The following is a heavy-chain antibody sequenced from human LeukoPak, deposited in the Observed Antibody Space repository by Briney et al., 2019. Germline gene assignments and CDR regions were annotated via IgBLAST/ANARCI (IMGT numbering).Heavy chain of an antibody. Sequence: SETLSLTCTVSGGSISTSNYYWGWIRQPPGKGLEWIGNIFYSGSTYYSPSLRSRVTISLDTSRNQFSMNLNSVTAADTAVYYCAKGAGPPWFDPWAREPWSPSPQ. J-gene: IGHJ5*02. V-gene: IGHV4-39*07. CDR2: IFYSGST. D-gene: IGHD6-19*01. CDR3: AKGAGPPWFDP. CDR1: GGSISTSNYY.